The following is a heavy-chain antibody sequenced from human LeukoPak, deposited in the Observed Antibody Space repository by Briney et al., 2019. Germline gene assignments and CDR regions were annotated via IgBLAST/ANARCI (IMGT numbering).Heavy chain of an antibody. J-gene: IGHJ4*02. CDR3: AKDSGINSWYPWD. CDR1: GFTFSTYA. V-gene: IGHV3-23*01. CDR2: ISGSSGST. Sequence: PGGSLRLSCAASGFTFSTYAMSWVRQAPGKGLDWVSIISGSSGSTYYADSVKGRFTISRDNSKNTLYLQMNSLRAEDTAVYYCAKDSGINSWYPWDWGQGTLVTVSS. D-gene: IGHD6-13*01.